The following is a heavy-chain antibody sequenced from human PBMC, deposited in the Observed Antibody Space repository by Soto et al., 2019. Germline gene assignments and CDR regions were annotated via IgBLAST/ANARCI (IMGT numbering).Heavy chain of an antibody. CDR3: ARDHKVPIFPVALSNWFDH. V-gene: IGHV4-31*03. CDR2: INHRGSL. D-gene: IGHD3-3*01. J-gene: IGHJ5*02. Sequence: SETLSLTCTVTGGSMTSGDQYWTWIRHRPGEGLEWFGYINHRGSLYYNPSLKSRVSMSVDTSKNQFSLNLSSVTAADTAVYYCARDHKVPIFPVALSNWFDHWGKGTLVT. CDR1: GGSMTSGDQY.